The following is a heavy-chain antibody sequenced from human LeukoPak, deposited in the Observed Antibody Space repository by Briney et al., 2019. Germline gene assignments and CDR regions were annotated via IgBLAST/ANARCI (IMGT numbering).Heavy chain of an antibody. V-gene: IGHV3-33*01. D-gene: IGHD5-18*01. CDR3: ARVDTAMVDYSYYYGMDV. Sequence: GGSLRLSCAASGFTFSSYGMHWVRQAPGKGLEWVAVIWYDGSNKYYADSVKGRFTISRDNSKNTLYLQMNSLRAEDTAVSYCARVDTAMVDYSYYYGMDVWGQGTTVTVSS. CDR1: GFTFSSYG. CDR2: IWYDGSNK. J-gene: IGHJ6*02.